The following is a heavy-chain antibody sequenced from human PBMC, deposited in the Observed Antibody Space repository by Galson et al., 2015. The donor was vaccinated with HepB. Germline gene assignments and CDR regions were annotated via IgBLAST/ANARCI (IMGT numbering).Heavy chain of an antibody. CDR2: ITRDGSGI. D-gene: IGHD3-10*01. J-gene: IGHJ4*02. CDR3: VRDSGEECFDY. V-gene: IGHV3-7*03. Sequence: SLRLSCAASGFTFRSYWMAWVRQAPGRGLEWVASITRDGSGIYYLDSVNGRFTISRDNAKNSLFLQMNSLRVEETAVYYCVRDSGEECFDYWGQGTLVTVSS. CDR1: GFTFRSYW.